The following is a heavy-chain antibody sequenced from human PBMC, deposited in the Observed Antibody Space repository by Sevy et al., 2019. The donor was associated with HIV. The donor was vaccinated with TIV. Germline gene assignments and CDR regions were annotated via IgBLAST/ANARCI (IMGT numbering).Heavy chain of an antibody. CDR1: GGSFSGYY. Sequence: SETLSLTCAVYGGSFSGYYWSWIRQPPGKGLEWIGEINHSGSTNYNPSLKSRVTISVDTSKNQFSLKLSSVTAADTAVYYCARGRYYYDSSGYHNWFDPWGQGTLVTVSS. V-gene: IGHV4-34*01. D-gene: IGHD3-22*01. CDR3: ARGRYYYDSSGYHNWFDP. J-gene: IGHJ5*02. CDR2: INHSGST.